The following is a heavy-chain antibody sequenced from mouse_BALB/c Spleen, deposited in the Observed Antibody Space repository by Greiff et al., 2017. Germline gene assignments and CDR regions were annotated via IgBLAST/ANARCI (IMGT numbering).Heavy chain of an antibody. CDR1: GFTFTDYY. Sequence: EVKLVESGGGLVQPGGSLRLSCATSGFTFTDYYMSWVRQPPGKALEWLGFIRNKANGYTTEYSASVKGRFTISRDNSQSILYLQMNPLRAEDSATYSCEGDPPRNPFAYWGQGTLVTVSA. V-gene: IGHV7-3*02. J-gene: IGHJ3*01. CDR2: IRNKANGYTT. CDR3: EGDPPRNPFAY.